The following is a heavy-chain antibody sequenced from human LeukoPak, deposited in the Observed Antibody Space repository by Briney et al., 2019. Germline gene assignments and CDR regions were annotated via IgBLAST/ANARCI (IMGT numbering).Heavy chain of an antibody. V-gene: IGHV4-34*01. D-gene: IGHD3-10*01. CDR2: INHSGST. CDR3: ARGWFGELFRDAFDI. J-gene: IGHJ3*02. Sequence: SETLSLTCAVYGGSFSGYYWSWIRQPPGKGLEWIGEINHSGSTNYNPSLKSRVTISVDTSKNPFSLKLSSVTAADTAVYYCARGWFGELFRDAFDIWGQGTMVTVSS. CDR1: GGSFSGYY.